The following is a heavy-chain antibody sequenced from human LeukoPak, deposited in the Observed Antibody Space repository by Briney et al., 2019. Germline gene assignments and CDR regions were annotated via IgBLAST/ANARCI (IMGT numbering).Heavy chain of an antibody. J-gene: IGHJ4*02. V-gene: IGHV1-2*02. Sequence: ASVKVSCKASGYTFTGYYMHWVRQAPGQGLEWMGWINPNSGGTNYAQKFQGRVTMTRDTSISTAYMELSRLSSVTAADTAVYYCARVSLVRGAPDYYFDYWGQGTLVTVSS. CDR3: ARVSLVRGAPDYYFDY. CDR1: GYTFTGYY. CDR2: INPNSGGT. D-gene: IGHD3-10*01.